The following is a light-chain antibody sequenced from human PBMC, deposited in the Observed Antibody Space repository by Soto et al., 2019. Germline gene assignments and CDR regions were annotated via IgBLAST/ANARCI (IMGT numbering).Light chain of an antibody. Sequence: EIVLTQSPATLSLSPGERATLSCAASQSVSSSYLAWYQQKPGLAPRLLIYDASSRATCIPDRFSGSGSGTDFTLTISRLEPEDFAVYYCQQYGSSPYTFGQGTKLEIK. CDR3: QQYGSSPYT. V-gene: IGKV3D-20*01. CDR1: QSVSSSY. J-gene: IGKJ2*01. CDR2: DAS.